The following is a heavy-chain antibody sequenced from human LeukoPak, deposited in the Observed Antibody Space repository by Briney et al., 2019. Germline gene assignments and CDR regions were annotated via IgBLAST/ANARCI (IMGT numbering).Heavy chain of an antibody. J-gene: IGHJ4*02. D-gene: IGHD1-26*01. V-gene: IGHV3-23*01. CDR3: AKGANSDTRYYFDY. CDR1: GFTFGSYA. CDR2: ISASGGTI. Sequence: GGSLRLSCAASGFTFGSYAMSWVRQAPGKGLEWVSSISASGGTIYYADSVKGRFTISRDNSKNTLFLQMKSLRVEHTAIYYCAKGANSDTRYYFDYWGQGSLVTVSS.